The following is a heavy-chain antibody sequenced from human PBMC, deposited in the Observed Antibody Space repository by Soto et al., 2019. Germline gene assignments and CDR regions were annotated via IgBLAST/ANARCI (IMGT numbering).Heavy chain of an antibody. J-gene: IGHJ4*02. CDR3: HGYGY. CDR1: GVSVTDNY. V-gene: IGHV3-53*01. Sequence: EVQVVESGGDLIQPGRSLRLSCEVSGVSVTDNYMSWVRQAPGKGLEWVSVIYSGGSTYYIDSVKGRFSISRDISKNTLYLQMNNLRAEDTPVYYCHGYGYWGQGTLVTVSS. CDR2: IYSGGST. D-gene: IGHD5-12*01.